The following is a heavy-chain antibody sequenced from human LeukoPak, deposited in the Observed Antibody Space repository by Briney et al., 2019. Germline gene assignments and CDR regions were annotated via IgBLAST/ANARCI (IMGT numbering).Heavy chain of an antibody. V-gene: IGHV3-21*04. CDR2: ISSSSSYI. Sequence: PGGSLRLSCTASGFTFSSYSMNWVRQAPGKGLEWVSSISSSSSYIYYTDSLKGRFTVSRDNAKNTLYLQMNSLRAEDTAVYYCAKDLGIAVAGSLDYWGQGTLVTVSS. D-gene: IGHD6-19*01. CDR1: GFTFSSYS. J-gene: IGHJ4*02. CDR3: AKDLGIAVAGSLDY.